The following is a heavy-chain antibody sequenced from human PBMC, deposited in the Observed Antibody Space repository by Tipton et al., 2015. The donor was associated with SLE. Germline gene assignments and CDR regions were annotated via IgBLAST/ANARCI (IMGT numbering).Heavy chain of an antibody. Sequence: SLRLSCAASGFTFSSYPMTWVRQAPRQGLEWVTVIYADESTYYAHSVKGRFTVSRDNSKDTLDLQMNSLRVEDTAVYYCSTEWQYFPHWGQGTLVTVSS. CDR1: GFTFSSYP. J-gene: IGHJ1*01. CDR3: STEWQYFPH. CDR2: IYADEST. D-gene: IGHD5-12*01. V-gene: IGHV3-23*03.